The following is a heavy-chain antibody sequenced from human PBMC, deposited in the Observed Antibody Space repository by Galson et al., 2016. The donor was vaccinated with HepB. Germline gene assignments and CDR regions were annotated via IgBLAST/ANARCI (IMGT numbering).Heavy chain of an antibody. V-gene: IGHV4-61*02. J-gene: IGHJ4*02. Sequence: TLSLTCSFSGGTISSYDLCWSWIRQPAGKGLGWIGRIYASGIANYNPSLKSRVSMEIDTSKDQDSLKLTSVTAADTAVYYCAGEFTYLGQGTLVTVSS. CDR3: AGEFTY. CDR2: IYASGIA. CDR1: GGTISSYDLC.